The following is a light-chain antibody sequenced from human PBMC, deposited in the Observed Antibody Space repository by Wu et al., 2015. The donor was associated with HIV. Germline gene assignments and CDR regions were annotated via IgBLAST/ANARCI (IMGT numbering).Light chain of an antibody. J-gene: IGKJ1*01. CDR1: QSISSNY. Sequence: EIVLTQSPGTLSLSPGERATLSCRASQSISSNYLAWYQQKPGQAPRLLIHGASIRATGIPDRFSGSGSGTDFTLTISRLESEDFAVYFCQQYGDSPRTFGQGTKVEV. CDR2: GAS. V-gene: IGKV3-20*01. CDR3: QQYGDSPRT.